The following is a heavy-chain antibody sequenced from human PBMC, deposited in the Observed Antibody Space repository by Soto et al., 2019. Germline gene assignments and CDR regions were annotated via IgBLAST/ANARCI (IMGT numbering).Heavy chain of an antibody. D-gene: IGHD3-3*01. J-gene: IGHJ4*02. CDR3: AHSYDFWSGWPLLGY. Sequence: QITLKESGPTLVKPXQTLTXXXTFSGFSLSTSGVGVGWIRQPPGKALEWLALIYWDDDKRYSPSLKSRLTITKDTSKNQVVLTMTNMDPVDTATYYCAHSYDFWSGWPLLGYWGQGTLVTVSS. V-gene: IGHV2-5*02. CDR2: IYWDDDK. CDR1: GFSLSTSGVG.